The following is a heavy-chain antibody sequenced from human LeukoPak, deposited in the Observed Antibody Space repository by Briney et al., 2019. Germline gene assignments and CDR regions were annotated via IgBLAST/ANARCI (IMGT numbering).Heavy chain of an antibody. Sequence: SETLSLTCTVSGGSISSSSYYWGWIRQPPGKGLEWIGSIYYSGSTYYNPSLKSRVTISIDTSKNQFSLKLSSVTAADTAVYYCARRARGVGATTRTYYFDYWGQGTLVTVSS. D-gene: IGHD1-26*01. V-gene: IGHV4-39*01. CDR2: IYYSGST. CDR1: GGSISSSSYY. CDR3: ARRARGVGATTRTYYFDY. J-gene: IGHJ4*02.